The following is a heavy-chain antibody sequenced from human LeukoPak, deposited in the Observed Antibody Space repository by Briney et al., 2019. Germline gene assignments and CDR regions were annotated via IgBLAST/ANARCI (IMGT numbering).Heavy chain of an antibody. CDR1: GFTFSSYE. CDR2: ISSSGSTI. D-gene: IGHD3-10*01. Sequence: GGSLRLSCAASGFTFSSYEMNWVRQAPGKGLEWVSYISSSGSTIYYADSVKGRFTISRDNAKNSLYLQMNSMRAEDTAVYYCARDVYYYGSGSYSPKFDYWGQGTLVTVSS. V-gene: IGHV3-48*03. CDR3: ARDVYYYGSGSYSPKFDY. J-gene: IGHJ4*02.